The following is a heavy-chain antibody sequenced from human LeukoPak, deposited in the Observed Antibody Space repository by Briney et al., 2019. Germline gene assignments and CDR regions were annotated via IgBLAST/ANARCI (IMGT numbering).Heavy chain of an antibody. CDR2: IYISGGT. CDR3: ARAKYRRGYSYGLGYYYYYMDV. J-gene: IGHJ6*03. Sequence: SQTLSLTCTVSGGSISSDNYYWTWIRQPAGKGLEWIGRIYISGGTHYNPSLKSRVTISVDTSKNQFSLKLSSVTAADTAVYYCARAKYRRGYSYGLGYYYYYMDVWGKGTTVTVSS. D-gene: IGHD5-18*01. V-gene: IGHV4-61*02. CDR1: GGSISSDNYY.